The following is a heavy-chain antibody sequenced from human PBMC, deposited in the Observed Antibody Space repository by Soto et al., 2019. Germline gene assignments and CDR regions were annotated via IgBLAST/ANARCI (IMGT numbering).Heavy chain of an antibody. D-gene: IGHD6-6*01. CDR1: GFTFSSYG. Sequence: ESGGGVVQPGRSLRLSCAASGFTFSSYGMHWVRQAPGKGLEWVAVISYDGSNKYYADSVKGRFTISRDNSKNTLYLQMNSLRAEDTAVYYCAKERVRSSPGAFDYWGQGTLVTVSS. J-gene: IGHJ4*02. CDR3: AKERVRSSPGAFDY. V-gene: IGHV3-30*18. CDR2: ISYDGSNK.